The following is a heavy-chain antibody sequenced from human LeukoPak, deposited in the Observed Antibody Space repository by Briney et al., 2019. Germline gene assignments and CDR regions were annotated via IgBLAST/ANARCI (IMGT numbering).Heavy chain of an antibody. CDR3: AREGSGLDY. D-gene: IGHD2-15*01. Sequence: GSLRLSCAASGFPFSTYWMNWVRQAPGKGLEWVAKIKEDGSEKFYVDSVRGRFTISGDNAKNSLYLQMNTLRAEDTAVYYCAREGSGLDYWGQGTLVTVSS. J-gene: IGHJ4*02. CDR1: GFPFSTYW. V-gene: IGHV3-7*03. CDR2: IKEDGSEK.